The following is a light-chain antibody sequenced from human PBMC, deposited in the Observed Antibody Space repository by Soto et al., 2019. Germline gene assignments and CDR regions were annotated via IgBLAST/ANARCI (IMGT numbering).Light chain of an antibody. J-gene: IGKJ1*01. Sequence: EIVMTQSPGTLSVSPGESATRSCRASQSISSNLAWFQQKPGQAPRLLIYGASTRATGIPARFSGSGSGREFTVTISILQSEDSAVYYCQQYDKWPGTFGQGIKLEIK. CDR1: QSISSN. CDR2: GAS. V-gene: IGKV3-15*01. CDR3: QQYDKWPGT.